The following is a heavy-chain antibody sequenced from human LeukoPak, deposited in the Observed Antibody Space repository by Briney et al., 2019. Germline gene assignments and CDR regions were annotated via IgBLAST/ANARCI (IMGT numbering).Heavy chain of an antibody. CDR3: ASYSSSWPTDY. V-gene: IGHV1-8*01. J-gene: IGHJ4*02. CDR2: MNPNSGNT. D-gene: IGHD6-13*01. Sequence: ASVKVSCKASGYTFTSYDINWVRQATGQGLEWMGWMNPNSGNTGYAQKFQGRVTMTRNTSISTAYMELSSQRSEDTAVYYCASYSSSWPTDYWGQGTLVTVSS. CDR1: GYTFTSYD.